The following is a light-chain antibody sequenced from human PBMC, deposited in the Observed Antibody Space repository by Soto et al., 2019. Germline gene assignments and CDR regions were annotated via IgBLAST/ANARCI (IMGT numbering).Light chain of an antibody. V-gene: IGKV1-39*01. J-gene: IGKJ2*01. Sequence: DIQMTQSPSSLSASVGDRVTITCRASQSISSYLNWYQQKPGKAPKLLIYAASSLQSGVPSRFSGSGSGTDFTLTISSLQPEDFGTYYCQQSYSTPPLFGQGTKLEIQ. CDR3: QQSYSTPPL. CDR1: QSISSY. CDR2: AAS.